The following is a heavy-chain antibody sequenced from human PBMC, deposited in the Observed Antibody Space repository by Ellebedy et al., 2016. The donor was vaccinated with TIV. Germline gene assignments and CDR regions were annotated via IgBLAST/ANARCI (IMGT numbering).Heavy chain of an antibody. Sequence: MPSETLSLTCTVSGGSITTSIYYWGWIRQPPGQGLEWIGTISFSGSTFYNPSLESRVTISVDTPKNQFSLKLSSVTAADTAVYYCASDARPYMSTSNWFDPWGQGTLVTVSS. J-gene: IGHJ5*02. CDR1: GGSITTSIYY. V-gene: IGHV4-39*07. CDR3: ASDARPYMSTSNWFDP. D-gene: IGHD1-14*01. CDR2: ISFSGST.